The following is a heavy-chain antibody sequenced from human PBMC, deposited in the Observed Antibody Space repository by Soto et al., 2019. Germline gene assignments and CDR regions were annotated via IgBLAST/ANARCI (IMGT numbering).Heavy chain of an antibody. Sequence: QVQLVESGGGVVQPGRSLRLSCAASGFTFSSYGMHWVRQAPGKGLEWVAVISYDGSNKYYADSVKSRFTISRDNSKKTMYLQMNSLRAEDTAVYYCAKDSSRVGWLRFPLDYWGQGTLVTVSS. CDR3: AKDSSRVGWLRFPLDY. CDR1: GFTFSSYG. D-gene: IGHD5-12*01. CDR2: ISYDGSNK. J-gene: IGHJ4*02. V-gene: IGHV3-30*18.